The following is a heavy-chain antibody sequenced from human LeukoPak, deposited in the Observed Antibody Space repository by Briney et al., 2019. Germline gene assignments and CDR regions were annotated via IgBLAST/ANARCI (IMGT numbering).Heavy chain of an antibody. J-gene: IGHJ6*02. CDR1: GFTFSSYG. CDR2: IWYDGSNK. Sequence: PGGSLRLSCAASGFTFSSYGMHWVRQAPGKGLEWVAVIWYDGSNKYYADSVKGRFTISRDNSKNTLYLQMNSLRAEDTAVYYCARDGPIVVVPAASSFYYGMDVWGQGTTVTVSS. V-gene: IGHV3-33*01. D-gene: IGHD2-2*01. CDR3: ARDGPIVVVPAASSFYYGMDV.